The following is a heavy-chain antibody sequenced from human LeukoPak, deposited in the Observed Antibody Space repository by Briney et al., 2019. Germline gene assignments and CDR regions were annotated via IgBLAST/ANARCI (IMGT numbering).Heavy chain of an antibody. CDR1: GGSISSSSYY. J-gene: IGHJ4*02. V-gene: IGHV4-39*01. Sequence: PSETLSLTCTVSGGSISSSSYYWGWIRQPPGKGLEWIGSIYYSGSTYYNPSLKSRVTTSVDTSKNQFSLKLSSVTAADTAVYYCALASPGYFDYWGQGTLVTVSS. CDR3: ALASPGYFDY. CDR2: IYYSGST.